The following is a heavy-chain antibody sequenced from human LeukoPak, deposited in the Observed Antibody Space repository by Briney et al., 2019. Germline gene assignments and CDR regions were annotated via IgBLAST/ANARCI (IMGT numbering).Heavy chain of an antibody. Sequence: GGSLRLFCAASGFTFSDFWMSWVRQAPGKGLECAASTNEAGGDKYYGVSVKGRLTISRDNHKNFLSLQRNSLTAEDTAIYYCAIATTGRGAFGSWGQGTLVSVSS. V-gene: IGHV3-7*01. CDR1: GFTFSDFW. CDR2: TNEAGGDK. CDR3: AIATTGRGAFGS. D-gene: IGHD1-1*01. J-gene: IGHJ4*02.